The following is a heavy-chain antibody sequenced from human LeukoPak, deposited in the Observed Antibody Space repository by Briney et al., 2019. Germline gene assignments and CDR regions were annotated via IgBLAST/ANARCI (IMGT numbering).Heavy chain of an antibody. Sequence: ASVKVSCKASGYTFTSYGISWVRQAPGQGLEWMGWISAYNGNTNYAQKLQGRVTMTTDTSTSTAYMELRSLRSDDTAVYYCARDSDYYGSGNWFDPWGQGTLVTVSS. CDR1: GYTFTSYG. J-gene: IGHJ5*02. D-gene: IGHD3-10*01. V-gene: IGHV1-18*01. CDR3: ARDSDYYGSGNWFDP. CDR2: ISAYNGNT.